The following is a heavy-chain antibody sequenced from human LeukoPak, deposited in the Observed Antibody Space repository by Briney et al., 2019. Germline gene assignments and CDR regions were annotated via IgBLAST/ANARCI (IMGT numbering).Heavy chain of an antibody. CDR1: GFTFNNFW. CDR2: INNDGSNA. Sequence: GGSLRHSCAPSGFTFNNFWIHWVRQVPGKGLMWVSRINNDGSNAGYVDSVKGRFTISRDNAKNTLLLQMNSLRAEDTTVYYCARRGTGHGMDVWGQRTKVIVSS. J-gene: IGHJ6*02. V-gene: IGHV3-74*01. D-gene: IGHD1-1*01. CDR3: ARRGTGHGMDV.